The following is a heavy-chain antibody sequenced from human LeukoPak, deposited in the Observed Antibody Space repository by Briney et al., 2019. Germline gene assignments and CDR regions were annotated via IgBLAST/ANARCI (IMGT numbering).Heavy chain of an antibody. CDR3: ARSPLVWYYDSSGYYFDY. Sequence: GGSLRLSCAASGFTFSSYWMRWVRQAPGKGLVWVSRINSDGSSTSYADSVKGRFTISRDNAKNTLYLQMNSLRAEDTAVYYCARSPLVWYYDSSGYYFDYWGQGTLVTVSS. V-gene: IGHV3-74*01. CDR2: INSDGSST. J-gene: IGHJ4*02. CDR1: GFTFSSYW. D-gene: IGHD3-22*01.